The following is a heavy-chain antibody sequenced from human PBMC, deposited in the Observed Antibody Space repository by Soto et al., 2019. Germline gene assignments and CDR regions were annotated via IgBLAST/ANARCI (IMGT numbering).Heavy chain of an antibody. CDR3: ARDRGGSYQYYYYGMDV. D-gene: IGHD1-26*01. CDR2: IIPIPGTA. CDR1: GGTFSSYA. V-gene: IGHV1-69*10. J-gene: IGHJ6*02. Sequence: GASVKVSCKASGGTFSSYAISWVRQAPGQGLEWMGGIIPIPGTANYAQKFQGRVTITADKSTSTAYMELSSLRSEDTAVYYCARDRGGSYQYYYYGMDVWGQGTTVTVSS.